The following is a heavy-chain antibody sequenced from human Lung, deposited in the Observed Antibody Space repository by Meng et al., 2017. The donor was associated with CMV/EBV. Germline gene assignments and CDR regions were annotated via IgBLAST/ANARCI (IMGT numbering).Heavy chain of an antibody. CDR1: GLSTYG. Sequence: VERGGVGGGVVQPGGSLRLSCGASGLSTYGMHWVRQVPGKGLEWVAFIWFDGSSKYYADSVKGRFSISRDNSKNTLYLQMNSLRPEDTGVYYCAKDGKSGGYFDYWGQGTLVTVSS. V-gene: IGHV3-30*02. CDR3: AKDGKSGGYFDY. J-gene: IGHJ4*02. D-gene: IGHD1-1*01. CDR2: IWFDGSSK.